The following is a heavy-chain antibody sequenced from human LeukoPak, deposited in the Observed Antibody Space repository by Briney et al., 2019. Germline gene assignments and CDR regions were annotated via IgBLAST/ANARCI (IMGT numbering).Heavy chain of an antibody. D-gene: IGHD6-13*01. V-gene: IGHV1-8*01. J-gene: IGHJ3*02. Sequence: ASVKVSCKASGYTFTSYDINWVRQATGQGLEWMGWINPNSGNTGYAQKFQGRVTMTRNTSISTAYMELSSLRSEDTAVYYCARGLLIAAADPDAFDIWGQGTMVTVSS. CDR1: GYTFTSYD. CDR3: ARGLLIAAADPDAFDI. CDR2: INPNSGNT.